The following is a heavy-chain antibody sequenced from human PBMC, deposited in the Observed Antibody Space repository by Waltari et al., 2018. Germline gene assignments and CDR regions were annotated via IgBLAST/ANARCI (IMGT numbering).Heavy chain of an antibody. J-gene: IGHJ4*02. D-gene: IGHD2-15*01. CDR3: ARDRGSCYYDY. Sequence: QVQLVESGGGVVQPGRSLRLSCAASGFTLSSYGMHWVRQAPGKGLEWVAVIWYDGSNKYYADSVKGRFTISRDNSKNTLYLQMNSLRAEDTAVYYCARDRGSCYYDYWGQGTLVTVSS. CDR1: GFTLSSYG. V-gene: IGHV3-33*01. CDR2: IWYDGSNK.